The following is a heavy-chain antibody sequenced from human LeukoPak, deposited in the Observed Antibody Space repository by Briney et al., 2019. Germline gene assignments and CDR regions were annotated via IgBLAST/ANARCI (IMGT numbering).Heavy chain of an antibody. CDR3: ARASFLPTWELLWFGESNPGGDYYYYMDV. CDR2: ISAYNGNT. D-gene: IGHD3-10*01. CDR1: GFTFSSYG. Sequence: GASVTVSCKASGFTFSSYGFSWVRQAPGQGLEWMGWISAYNGNTDYAQKFQGRLTMTTDTSTSTAYMELRSLRSDDTAVYYCARASFLPTWELLWFGESNPGGDYYYYMDVWGKGTTVTVSS. V-gene: IGHV1-18*01. J-gene: IGHJ6*03.